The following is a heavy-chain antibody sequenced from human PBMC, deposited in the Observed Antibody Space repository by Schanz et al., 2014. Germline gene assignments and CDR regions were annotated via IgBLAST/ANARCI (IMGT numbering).Heavy chain of an antibody. CDR2: ISSSSSYI. J-gene: IGHJ4*02. Sequence: EAQLVESGGGVVQPGRSLRLSCAAYGFTFSSYSMNWVRQAPGKGLEWVSSISSSSSYIYYADSVKGRFTISRDNAKNSLYLQMNSLRAEDTAVYFCARAHGNNWYGKGLDYWGQGTQVTVSS. CDR1: GFTFSSYS. V-gene: IGHV3-21*01. CDR3: ARAHGNNWYGKGLDY. D-gene: IGHD1-1*01.